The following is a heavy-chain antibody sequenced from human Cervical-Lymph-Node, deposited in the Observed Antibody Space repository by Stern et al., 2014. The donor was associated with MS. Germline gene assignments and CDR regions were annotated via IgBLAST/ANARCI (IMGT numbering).Heavy chain of an antibody. CDR3: TRGRGVLVVSWFDV. D-gene: IGHD3-10*01. CDR2: ISDSGKT. V-gene: IGHV4-31*03. Sequence: QVQLQESGPGLVKPSQTLSLTCTVSGGSFGSGDYFWSWIRQHPGKDLEWIGYISDSGKTFYNPSLKSRVNMSVDTSENQFSLRLVSVTAGDTAVYFCTRGRGVLVVSWFDVWGQGILATVSS. CDR1: GGSFGSGDYF. J-gene: IGHJ5*02.